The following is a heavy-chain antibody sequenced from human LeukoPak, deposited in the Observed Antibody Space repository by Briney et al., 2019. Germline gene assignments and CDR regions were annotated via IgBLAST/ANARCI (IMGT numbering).Heavy chain of an antibody. D-gene: IGHD2-2*01. CDR2: IYRSGST. J-gene: IGHJ4*02. Sequence: PSGTLSLTCAVSGGSISSSNWWSWVRQPPGKGLEWIGEIYRSGSTNYNPSLKSRVTISVDKSKNQFSLKLSSVTAADTAVYYCARRTLVVVVPAAFDYWGQGTLVTVSS. CDR3: ARRTLVVVVPAAFDY. V-gene: IGHV4-4*02. CDR1: GGSISSSNW.